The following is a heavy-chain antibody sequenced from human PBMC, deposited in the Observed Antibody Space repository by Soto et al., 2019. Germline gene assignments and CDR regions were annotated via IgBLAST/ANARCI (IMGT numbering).Heavy chain of an antibody. CDR3: ARDYETHDAFDI. J-gene: IGHJ3*02. Sequence: ASVKVSCNASGYTFTSYVISWVRQAPGQGLEWMGWISAYNGNTNYAQKLQGRVTMTTDTSTSTAYMELRSLRSDDTAVYYCARDYETHDAFDIWGQGTMVTVSS. CDR2: ISAYNGNT. V-gene: IGHV1-18*01. CDR1: GYTFTSYV. D-gene: IGHD5-12*01.